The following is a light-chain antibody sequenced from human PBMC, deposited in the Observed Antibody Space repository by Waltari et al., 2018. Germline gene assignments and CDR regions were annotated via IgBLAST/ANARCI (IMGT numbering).Light chain of an antibody. CDR1: QDIGND. CDR2: GTS. Sequence: AIQMTQSPPSLSASVGDRVTITCRASQDIGNDLGWYQQKPGKAPKLLIYGTSSLESGVPSRFSGSRSGTDFTLTISSLQPEDFATYYCLQDSSYPRTFGQGTKVEIK. CDR3: LQDSSYPRT. J-gene: IGKJ1*01. V-gene: IGKV1-6*01.